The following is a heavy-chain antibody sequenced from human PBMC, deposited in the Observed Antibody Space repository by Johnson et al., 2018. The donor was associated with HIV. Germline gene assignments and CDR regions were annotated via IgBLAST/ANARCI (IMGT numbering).Heavy chain of an antibody. CDR1: GFTFSDYY. CDR3: ARDQEGFYDSVFDI. J-gene: IGHJ3*02. Sequence: QVQLVESGGGLVQPGGSLRLSCAASGFTFSDYYMSWIRQAPGKGLEWVSYISSSGSTIYYADSVKGRFTISRDNAKNSLYLQMNSLRAEDTALYFCARDQEGFYDSVFDIWGQGTMVTVSS. D-gene: IGHD3-3*01. V-gene: IGHV3-11*01. CDR2: ISSSGSTI.